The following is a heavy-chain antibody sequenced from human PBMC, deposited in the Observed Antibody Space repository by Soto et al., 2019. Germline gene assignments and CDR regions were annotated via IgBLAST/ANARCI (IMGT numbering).Heavy chain of an antibody. D-gene: IGHD4-17*01. Sequence: EVQLVESGGGLVQPGGSLRLSCAASGFTFSSYSMNWVRQAPGKGLEWVSYISSSSSTIYYADSVKGRFTISRDNSKNSLYLQMNRLRDEDTAVYYCARGMTTVTTGGYYFDYWGQGTLVTVSS. V-gene: IGHV3-48*02. CDR1: GFTFSSYS. CDR2: ISSSSSTI. CDR3: ARGMTTVTTGGYYFDY. J-gene: IGHJ4*02.